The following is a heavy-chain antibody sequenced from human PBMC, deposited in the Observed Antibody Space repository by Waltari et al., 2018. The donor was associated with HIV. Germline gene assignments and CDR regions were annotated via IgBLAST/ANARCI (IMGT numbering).Heavy chain of an antibody. J-gene: IGHJ4*02. CDR2: ISSSHTQM. CDR3: VRGAGRDLLLFGGDF. D-gene: IGHD3-16*01. V-gene: IGHV3-21*01. CDR1: GFTFSNFS. Sequence: EVHLLESGGGLVKPGGSLRLSWEVSGFTFSNFSMIWVRQAPGKGREWVSSISSSHTQMSYADSVKGRFTIFRDNAKKSLYLQMNSLRDEDTAVYYCVRGAGRDLLLFGGDFWGQGTLVTVSS.